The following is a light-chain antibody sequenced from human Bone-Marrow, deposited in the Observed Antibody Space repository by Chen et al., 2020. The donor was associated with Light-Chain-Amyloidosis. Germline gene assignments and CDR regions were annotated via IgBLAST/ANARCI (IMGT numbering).Light chain of an antibody. J-gene: IGKJ4*01. CDR3: QQYGSSL. V-gene: IGKV3-20*01. CDR1: QSVSSSY. Sequence: EIVLTQSPGTLSLSPGERATLSCRASQSVSSSYLAWYQQKPGQAPRLLIYGASSRATGIPDRCSGRGSGTDFTRTISRLEPEDFAVYYCQQYGSSLFGGGTKVEIK. CDR2: GAS.